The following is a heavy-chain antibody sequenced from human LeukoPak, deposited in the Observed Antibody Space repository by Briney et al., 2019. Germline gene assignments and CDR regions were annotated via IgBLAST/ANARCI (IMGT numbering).Heavy chain of an antibody. J-gene: IGHJ3*02. CDR1: GFIFSSYS. CDR2: ISTSSGYK. V-gene: IGHV3-21*01. Sequence: GGSLRLSCAASGFIFSSYSMNWVRQAPGKGLEWVSSISTSSGYKYYADSVKGRFTTSRDNAKNSLYLQMNSLRAEDTAVYYCARAGAHDYVWGDAFDIWGQGTMVTVSS. D-gene: IGHD3-16*01. CDR3: ARAGAHDYVWGDAFDI.